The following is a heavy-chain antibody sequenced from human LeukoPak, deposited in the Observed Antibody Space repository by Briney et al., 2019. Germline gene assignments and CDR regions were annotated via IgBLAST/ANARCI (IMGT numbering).Heavy chain of an antibody. CDR2: INPNSGGT. Sequence: GASVKVSCKASGYTFTGYYMHWVRQAPGQGLEWMGWINPNSGGTNYAQKFQGRVTMTRDTSISTAYMELSRLRSDDTAVYYCARDTPSSGAEYFQHWGQGTLVTVSS. J-gene: IGHJ1*01. CDR3: ARDTPSSGAEYFQH. CDR1: GYTFTGYY. V-gene: IGHV1-2*02. D-gene: IGHD6-19*01.